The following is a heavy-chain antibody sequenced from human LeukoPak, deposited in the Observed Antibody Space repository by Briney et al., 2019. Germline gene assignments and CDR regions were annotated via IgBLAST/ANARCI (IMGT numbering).Heavy chain of an antibody. V-gene: IGHV3-33*01. Sequence: PGRSLRLSCAASGFTFSSYGMHWVRQAPGKGLEGVAVIWYDGSNKYYADSVKGRFTISRDNSKNTLYLQMNSLRAEDTAVYYCARGRAGAARSTNFDYWGQGTLVTVSS. CDR1: GFTFSSYG. D-gene: IGHD2/OR15-2a*01. CDR3: ARGRAGAARSTNFDY. CDR2: IWYDGSNK. J-gene: IGHJ4*02.